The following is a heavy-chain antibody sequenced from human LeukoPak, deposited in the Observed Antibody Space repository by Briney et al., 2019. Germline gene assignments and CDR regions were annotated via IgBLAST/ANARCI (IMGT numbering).Heavy chain of an antibody. CDR3: ARDRALGGWLLTFDY. D-gene: IGHD5-24*01. V-gene: IGHV4-59*01. CDR1: GVSISSYY. CDR2: IYYTGST. Sequence: PAETLSLTCAVSGVSISSYYWSWLRQPPGKGLEGIGYIYYTGSTNYNPSLESRVTISVDTSKSQFSLKLTSVTAADTAVYFCARDRALGGWLLTFDYWGRGTLVTVSS. J-gene: IGHJ4*02.